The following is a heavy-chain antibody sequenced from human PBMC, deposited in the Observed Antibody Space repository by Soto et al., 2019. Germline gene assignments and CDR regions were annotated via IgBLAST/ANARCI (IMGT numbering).Heavy chain of an antibody. J-gene: IGHJ6*02. CDR3: ARDVDSSGYRTYYGMDV. V-gene: IGHV1-46*01. CDR1: GYTFTSYA. Sequence: GASVKVSCKASGYTFTSYAMHWVRQAPGQRLEWMGIINPSGGSTSYAQKFQGRVTMTRDTSTSTVYMELSSLRSEDTAVYYCARDVDSSGYRTYYGMDVWGQGTTVTVSS. CDR2: INPSGGST. D-gene: IGHD3-22*01.